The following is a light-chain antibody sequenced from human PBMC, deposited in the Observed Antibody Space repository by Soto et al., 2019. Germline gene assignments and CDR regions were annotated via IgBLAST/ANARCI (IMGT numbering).Light chain of an antibody. Sequence: QLVLTQPPSASGTPGQRVTISCSGSSSKIGSNYVYWYQQLPGTAPKLLIYRNNQRPSGVPDRFSGSKSGTSASLAISGLRSEDEANYYCAAWDDSLRGVVFGGVTQLTVL. CDR2: RNN. CDR3: AAWDDSLRGVV. CDR1: SSKIGSNY. J-gene: IGLJ3*02. V-gene: IGLV1-47*01.